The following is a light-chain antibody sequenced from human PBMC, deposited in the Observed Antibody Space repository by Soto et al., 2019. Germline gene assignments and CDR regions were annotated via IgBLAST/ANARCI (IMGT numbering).Light chain of an antibody. CDR3: QQYYNYRWT. V-gene: IGKV1-8*01. CDR2: AAS. J-gene: IGKJ2*01. Sequence: AIRMTQSPSSFSASTGDRVTITCRASQGISSYLAWYQQKPGKAPKLLIYAASTLQSGVPSRFSGSGAGTDFTLTISSLQSEDFATYYCQQYYNYRWTFGQGTKLEIK. CDR1: QGISSY.